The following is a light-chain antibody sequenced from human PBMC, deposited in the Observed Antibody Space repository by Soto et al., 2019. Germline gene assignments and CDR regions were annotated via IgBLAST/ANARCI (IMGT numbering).Light chain of an antibody. Sequence: DIQMTQSPSILSASVGDRVTITCRASQSISSWLGWYQQKPGKAPKLLIYKASNLESGVPSRFSGSGSGTEFTLTISSLQPDDFATYHCQQYNSYSRTFGQGTKVEIK. CDR3: QQYNSYSRT. CDR2: KAS. J-gene: IGKJ1*01. CDR1: QSISSW. V-gene: IGKV1-5*03.